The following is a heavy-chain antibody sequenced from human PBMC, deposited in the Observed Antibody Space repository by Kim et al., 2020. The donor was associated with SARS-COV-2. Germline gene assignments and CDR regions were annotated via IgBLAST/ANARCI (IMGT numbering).Heavy chain of an antibody. Sequence: SVKGRFTISRDNSKNTLYLQMNSLRAEDTAVYYCAKLPNDYGDYTLAFDYWGQGTLVTVSS. D-gene: IGHD4-17*01. J-gene: IGHJ4*02. V-gene: IGHV3-30*02. CDR3: AKLPNDYGDYTLAFDY.